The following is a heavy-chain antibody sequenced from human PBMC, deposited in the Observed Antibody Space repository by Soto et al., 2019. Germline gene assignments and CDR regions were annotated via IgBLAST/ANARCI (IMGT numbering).Heavy chain of an antibody. J-gene: IGHJ6*02. CDR3: ASARYFGVDV. V-gene: IGHV4-39*01. D-gene: IGHD5-18*01. CDR2: TYYTGST. CDR1: GGSMNDVTHY. Sequence: DTLSLTCSVSGGSMNDVTHYWAWIRQPPGKGLEWIATTYYTGSTHYNSSLKSRATISVDTSQNQFSLELTSVTAADTAVYHCASARYFGVDVWGHGTTVTVSS.